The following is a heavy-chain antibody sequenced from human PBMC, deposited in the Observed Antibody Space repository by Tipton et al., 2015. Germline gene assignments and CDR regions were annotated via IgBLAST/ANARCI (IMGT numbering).Heavy chain of an antibody. D-gene: IGHD3-22*01. CDR3: ARDAWAGDSRGFYYIY. CDR1: GGSFSGYY. V-gene: IGHV4-34*11. Sequence: TLSLTCAVYGGSFSGYYWSWIRQPPGKRLEWIGYIYFRGSTEYNPSVKSRVSISVHRSKNQFYLRLNSVTAADTAVYFCARDAWAGDSRGFYYIYWGQGPLVRVSS. CDR2: IYFRGST. J-gene: IGHJ4*02.